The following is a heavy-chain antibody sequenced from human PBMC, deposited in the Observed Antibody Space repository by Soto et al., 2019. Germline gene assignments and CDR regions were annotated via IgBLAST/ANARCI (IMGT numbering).Heavy chain of an antibody. Sequence: SETLSLTCAVSGGSISSSNWWSWVRQPPGKGLEWIGEIYHSGSTNYNPSLKSRVTISVDKSKNQFSLKLSSVTAADTAVYYCARDYSSSWQNYYYYYGMDVWGQGTTVTVSS. CDR1: GGSISSSNW. J-gene: IGHJ6*02. D-gene: IGHD6-13*01. CDR2: IYHSGST. CDR3: ARDYSSSWQNYYYYYGMDV. V-gene: IGHV4-4*02.